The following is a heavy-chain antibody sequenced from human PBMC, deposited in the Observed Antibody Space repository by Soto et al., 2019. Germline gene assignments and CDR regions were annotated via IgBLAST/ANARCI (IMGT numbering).Heavy chain of an antibody. V-gene: IGHV3-23*01. J-gene: IGHJ4*02. CDR2: ISGSGGST. D-gene: IGHD6-19*01. CDR3: AKLPVAVADFLYYFDY. CDR1: GFTFSSYA. Sequence: GGSLRLSCAASGFTFSSYAMSWVRQAPGKGLEWVSAISGSGGSTYYADSVKGRFTISRDNSKNTLYLQMNSLRAEDTAVYYCAKLPVAVADFLYYFDYWGQGTLVTVSS.